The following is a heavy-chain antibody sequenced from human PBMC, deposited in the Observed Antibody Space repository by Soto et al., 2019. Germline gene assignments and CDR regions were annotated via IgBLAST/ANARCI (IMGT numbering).Heavy chain of an antibody. CDR3: ASIMGAIHFDY. Sequence: QLQLQESGPGLVKPSETLSLTCTVSGGSISSGTYYWGWIRQPPGKGLEWIGHIYYSGGTYYNPSVKSRVTISVDTPKNQVSLKLSSVTAADTAVYYCASIMGAIHFDYWGQGTLVTVSS. V-gene: IGHV4-39*01. J-gene: IGHJ4*02. D-gene: IGHD1-26*01. CDR2: IYYSGGT. CDR1: GGSISSGTYY.